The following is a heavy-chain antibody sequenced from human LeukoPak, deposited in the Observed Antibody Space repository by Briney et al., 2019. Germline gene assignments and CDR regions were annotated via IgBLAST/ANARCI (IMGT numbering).Heavy chain of an antibody. D-gene: IGHD3-9*01. CDR2: IYSGGST. CDR1: GFTVSSNY. CDR3: ARGLRYYDILTGYYRVDAFDI. J-gene: IGHJ3*02. Sequence: GGSLRLSCAASGFTVSSNYMSWVRQALGKGLEWVSVIYSGGSTYYADSVKGRFTISRDNSKNTLYLQMNSLRAEDTAVYYCARGLRYYDILTGYYRVDAFDIWGQGTMVTVSS. V-gene: IGHV3-53*01.